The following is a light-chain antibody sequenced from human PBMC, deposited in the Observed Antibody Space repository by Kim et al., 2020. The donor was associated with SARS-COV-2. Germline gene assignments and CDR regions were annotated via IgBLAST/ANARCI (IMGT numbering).Light chain of an antibody. Sequence: DIQMTQSPSTLSASVGDRVTITCRASQSISTLLAWYQQKPGKAPKLLIYKASKLQSGVPSRFSGSGSGTEFTLTISSLQPDDFATYFCQQFNSYSLTFGQGTKVDIK. CDR3: QQFNSYSLT. CDR1: QSISTL. J-gene: IGKJ1*01. CDR2: KAS. V-gene: IGKV1-5*03.